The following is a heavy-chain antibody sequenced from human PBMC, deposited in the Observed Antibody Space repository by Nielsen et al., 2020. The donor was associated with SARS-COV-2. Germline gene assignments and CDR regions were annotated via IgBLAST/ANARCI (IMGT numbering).Heavy chain of an antibody. CDR2: ISWNSGSI. V-gene: IGHV3-9*01. J-gene: IGHJ4*02. CDR3: AKTYYYGSGDDPIDY. Sequence: SLKISCAASGFTFDDYAMHWVRQAPGKGLEWVSGISWNSGSIGYADSVKGRFTISRDNAKNSLYLQMNRLRAEDTALYYCAKTYYYGSGDDPIDYWGQGTLVTVSS. CDR1: GFTFDDYA. D-gene: IGHD3-10*01.